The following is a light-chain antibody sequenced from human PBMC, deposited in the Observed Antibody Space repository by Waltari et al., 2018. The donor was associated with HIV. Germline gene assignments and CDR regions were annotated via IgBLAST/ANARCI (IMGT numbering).Light chain of an antibody. Sequence: QSVLTQPPSVSGAPGQRVTISCTGSSSNIRARARFDVHWYQQLPGTVPKLLIYGNGNRLLGVPDRSSGSKSGTSASLAITGLQAEDEADYYCQSYDRSLSGYVVFGGGTKVTVL. CDR2: GNG. V-gene: IGLV1-40*01. CDR3: QSYDRSLSGYVV. CDR1: SSNIRARARFD. J-gene: IGLJ2*01.